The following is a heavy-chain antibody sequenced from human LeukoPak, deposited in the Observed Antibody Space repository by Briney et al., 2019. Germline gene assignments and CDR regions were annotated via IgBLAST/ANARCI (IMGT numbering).Heavy chain of an antibody. J-gene: IGHJ4*02. Sequence: GESLRLSCAASGFTFSYYSMHWIRLAPGKGLEWVASITYEGIFKQYAESVKGQFTISRDNSRNTLCIQMDSVATDDTATYYCVRDVKEEYQVDCREGRNFDSWGQGTLVTVSS. CDR2: ITYEGIFK. CDR1: GFTFSYYS. D-gene: IGHD2-2*01. CDR3: VRDVKEEYQVDCREGRNFDS. V-gene: IGHV3-30*04.